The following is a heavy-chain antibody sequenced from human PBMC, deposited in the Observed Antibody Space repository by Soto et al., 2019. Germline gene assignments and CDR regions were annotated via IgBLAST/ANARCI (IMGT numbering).Heavy chain of an antibody. Sequence: QVQLQQSGPGLVKPSQTLSLTCAISGDSVSSNSSAWNWIRQSPSRGLEWLGRTYYRSKWYNDYAISGKSRITITPDTSKTQSSLQVNSVTPEDTAVYYCARGGRGSSGYYGYWGQGTLVTVSS. V-gene: IGHV6-1*01. J-gene: IGHJ4*02. CDR2: TYYRSKWYN. CDR3: ARGGRGSSGYYGY. D-gene: IGHD3-22*01. CDR1: GDSVSSNSSA.